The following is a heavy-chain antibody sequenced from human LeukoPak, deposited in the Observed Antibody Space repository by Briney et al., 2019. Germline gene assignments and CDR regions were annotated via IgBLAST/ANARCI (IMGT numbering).Heavy chain of an antibody. CDR1: GYTFTSYG. Sequence: ASVKVSCKASGYTFTSYGISWVRQAPGQGLEWMGWINPKSGGTVYAQKFQGRVTMTRDTSSSTAYMELSRLRFDDTVVYYCARGPRITIFGVVMANDAFDIWGQGTMVTVSS. D-gene: IGHD3-3*01. CDR3: ARGPRITIFGVVMANDAFDI. V-gene: IGHV1-2*02. J-gene: IGHJ3*02. CDR2: INPKSGGT.